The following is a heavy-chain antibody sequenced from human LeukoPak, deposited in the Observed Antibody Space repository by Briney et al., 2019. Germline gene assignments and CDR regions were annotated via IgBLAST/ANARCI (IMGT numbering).Heavy chain of an antibody. Sequence: QPGRSLRLSCAASGFTFSSYGMHWARQAPGKGLEWVAFIWYDGSNKYYADSVKGRFTISRDNSKNTLYLQMNSLRAEDTAVYYCARDRDGYNFGADYWGQGTLVTVSS. CDR2: IWYDGSNK. J-gene: IGHJ4*02. CDR3: ARDRDGYNFGADY. D-gene: IGHD5-24*01. V-gene: IGHV3-33*01. CDR1: GFTFSSYG.